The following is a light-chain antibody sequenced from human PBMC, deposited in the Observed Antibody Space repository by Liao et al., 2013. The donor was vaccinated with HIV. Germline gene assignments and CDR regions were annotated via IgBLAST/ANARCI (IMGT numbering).Light chain of an antibody. Sequence: SYELTQPPSVSVAPGKTARITCGGNNIGSKSVHWYQQRPGQAPVLLIYYDRARPSGIPERFSGSNSGDTATLTISGTQAADEADYYCQTWDSSTAGVFGGGTKLTVL. CDR1: NIGSKS. J-gene: IGLJ3*02. V-gene: IGLV3-21*01. CDR2: YDR. CDR3: QTWDSSTAGV.